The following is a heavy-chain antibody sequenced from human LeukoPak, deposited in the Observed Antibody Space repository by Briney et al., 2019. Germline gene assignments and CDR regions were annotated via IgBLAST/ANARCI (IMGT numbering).Heavy chain of an antibody. CDR1: GFTFSSYG. J-gene: IGHJ6*02. CDR3: AGYYYYYSMDV. CDR2: ISYDGIGK. V-gene: IGHV3-30*03. Sequence: QPGRSLRLSCAASGFTFSSYGMHWVRQAPGKGLEWVAAISYDGIGKHYADSVEGRCTISRDNSKNTLYLQMNSLRAEDTAVYYCAGYYYYYSMDVWGQGTTVTVSS.